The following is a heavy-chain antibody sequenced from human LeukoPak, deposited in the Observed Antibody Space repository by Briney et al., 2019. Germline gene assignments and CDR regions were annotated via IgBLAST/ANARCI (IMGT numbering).Heavy chain of an antibody. CDR3: AKDNPYGDYGYYFDY. J-gene: IGHJ4*02. V-gene: IGHV3-23*01. Sequence: GGSLRLSCAASGFTFSSYAMSWARQAPGKGLEWVSAISGSGGSTYYADSVKGRFTISRDNSKNTLYLQMNSLRAEDTAVYYCAKDNPYGDYGYYFDYWGQGTLVTVSS. D-gene: IGHD4-17*01. CDR1: GFTFSSYA. CDR2: ISGSGGST.